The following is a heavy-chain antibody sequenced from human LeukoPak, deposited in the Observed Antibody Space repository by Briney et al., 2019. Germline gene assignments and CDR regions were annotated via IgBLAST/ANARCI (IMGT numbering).Heavy chain of an antibody. CDR3: ARRPDSSSWYPYFDY. CDR1: GGSISSSSYY. Sequence: PSETLSLTCTVSGGSISSSSYYWGWIRQPPGKGLEWIGSIYYSGSTYYNPSLKSRVTMSVDTSKNQFSLKLSSVTAADTAVYYCARRPDSSSWYPYFDYWGQGTLVAVSS. J-gene: IGHJ4*02. CDR2: IYYSGST. V-gene: IGHV4-39*07. D-gene: IGHD6-13*01.